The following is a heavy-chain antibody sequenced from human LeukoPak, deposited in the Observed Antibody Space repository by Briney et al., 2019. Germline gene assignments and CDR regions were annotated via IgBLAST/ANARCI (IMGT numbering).Heavy chain of an antibody. V-gene: IGHV3-23*01. Sequence: PGGSLRLSCAASAFAFSSYAMSWVRQAPGKGLEWVSSISGSGDTTYYADSVQGRFTISRDKSKNTLYLQMNSLRAEDTAVYYCAKGAEVPHIGGQGTLVTVSS. J-gene: IGHJ4*02. CDR3: AKGAEVPHI. CDR1: AFAFSSYA. CDR2: ISGSGDTT.